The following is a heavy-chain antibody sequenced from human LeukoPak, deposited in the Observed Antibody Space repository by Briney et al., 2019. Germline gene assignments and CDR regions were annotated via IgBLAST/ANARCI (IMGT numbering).Heavy chain of an antibody. Sequence: AAVKVSFKASVYTFTNYGISGVGQAPAQRLEWMGWIGGYNANTKYVQTLQARVTISTDTSTHTAYMELRRLRSDDTAVYYCARARQYYSGSRTSVGYWGKGPLVT. CDR2: IGGYNANT. CDR3: ARARQYYSGSRTSVGY. CDR1: VYTFTNYG. J-gene: IGHJ4*02. D-gene: IGHD3-10*01. V-gene: IGHV1-18*01.